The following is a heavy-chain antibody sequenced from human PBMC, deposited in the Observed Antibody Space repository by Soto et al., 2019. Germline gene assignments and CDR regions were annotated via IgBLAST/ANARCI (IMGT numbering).Heavy chain of an antibody. V-gene: IGHV5-51*01. J-gene: IGHJ3*02. CDR1: GYSFTSYW. CDR2: IYPGDSDT. CDR3: ARQEIVYCSGGSCYSDRAFDI. Sequence: LGESLKISCKGSGYSFTSYWIGWVRQMPGKGLEWMGIIYPGDSDTRYSPSFQGQVTISADKSISTAYLQWSSLKASDTAMYYCARQEIVYCSGGSCYSDRAFDIWGQGTMVTVSS. D-gene: IGHD2-15*01.